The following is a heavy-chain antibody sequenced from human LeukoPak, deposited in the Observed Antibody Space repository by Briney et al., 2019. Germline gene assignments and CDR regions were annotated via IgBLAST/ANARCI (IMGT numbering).Heavy chain of an antibody. D-gene: IGHD3-10*01. J-gene: IGHJ4*02. V-gene: IGHV3-23*01. CDR1: GFTFNNYA. Sequence: QSGGSLRFSCVGSGFTFNNYAMSWVRKAPGKGLEWVSGISGGGATTYYADSMKVRFIISRDNSKNSLYLQMNSLRVEDTAIYYCARDQKTSYGSGSEEEGDYWGQGTLVTVSS. CDR2: ISGGGATT. CDR3: ARDQKTSYGSGSEEEGDY.